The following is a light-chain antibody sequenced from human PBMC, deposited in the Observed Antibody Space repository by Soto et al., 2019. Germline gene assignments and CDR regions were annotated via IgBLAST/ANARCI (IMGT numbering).Light chain of an antibody. CDR2: GAS. Sequence: EIVMTQSPATLSVSPGERATLSCRAGQSVSSNLAWYQQKPGQAPRLLIYGASTRATGIPARFSGSGSGTEFTLTISSLQSEDFAVYYCQQYVTTPRTFGQGTKVE. CDR3: QQYVTTPRT. J-gene: IGKJ1*01. V-gene: IGKV3-15*01. CDR1: QSVSSN.